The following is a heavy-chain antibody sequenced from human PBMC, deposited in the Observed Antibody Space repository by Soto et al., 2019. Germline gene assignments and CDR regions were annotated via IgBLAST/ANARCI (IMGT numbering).Heavy chain of an antibody. CDR1: GFTFSSYG. V-gene: IGHV3-33*01. Sequence: QVQLVESGGGVVQPGRSLRLSCAASGFTFSSYGMHWVRQAPGKGLEWVAVIWYDGSNKYYADSVKGRFTISRDNSKNTLYLQMNSLTAEDTAVYYCARDSVGYCSGGSCSQFDYWGQGTLVTVSS. CDR3: ARDSVGYCSGGSCSQFDY. CDR2: IWYDGSNK. D-gene: IGHD2-15*01. J-gene: IGHJ4*02.